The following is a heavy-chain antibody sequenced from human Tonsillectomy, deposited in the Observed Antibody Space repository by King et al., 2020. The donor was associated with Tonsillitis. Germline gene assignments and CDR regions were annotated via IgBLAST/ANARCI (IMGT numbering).Heavy chain of an antibody. Sequence: QLVQSGAEVKKPGASVKVSCQTSGYTFTSYGIRWVRQAPGQGLEWMGRISVYNGNTNYAQKLQGRVTMTTDTSTSTAYMELRSLRSDDTAVYYCARGIQNYDILTGYFPSTFDYWGQGTLVTVSS. CDR2: ISVYNGNT. CDR1: GYTFTSYG. CDR3: ARGIQNYDILTGYFPSTFDY. V-gene: IGHV1-18*04. D-gene: IGHD3-9*01. J-gene: IGHJ4*02.